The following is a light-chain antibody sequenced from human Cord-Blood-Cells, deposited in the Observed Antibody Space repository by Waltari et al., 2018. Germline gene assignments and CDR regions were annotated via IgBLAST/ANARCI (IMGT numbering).Light chain of an antibody. CDR2: SNN. J-gene: IGLJ1*01. CDR3: AAWDYSLNGYV. V-gene: IGLV1-44*01. CDR1: SSNLGSNT. Sequence: QSVLTQPPSASGTPGQRVTISCSGSSSNLGSNTVNWYQQLPETAPKLLIYSNNQRPSGVPERFSGSKSGTSASVASSGLQSEDEADYYCAAWDYSLNGYVFGTGTKVTVL.